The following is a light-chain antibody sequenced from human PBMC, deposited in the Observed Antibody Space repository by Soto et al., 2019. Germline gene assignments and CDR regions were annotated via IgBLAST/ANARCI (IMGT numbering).Light chain of an antibody. CDR1: QSVLYSSNNKNY. CDR3: QQYYSTPYT. CDR2: WAS. J-gene: IGKJ2*01. V-gene: IGKV4-1*01. Sequence: DIVMTQSPDSLAVSLGERATINCKSSQSVLYSSNNKNYLAWYQQKPGQPPKLLIYWASTREPGVPARFSGSGSGTDFTLTISSLEAEDVAVYYCQQYYSTPYTFGQGPKLEIK.